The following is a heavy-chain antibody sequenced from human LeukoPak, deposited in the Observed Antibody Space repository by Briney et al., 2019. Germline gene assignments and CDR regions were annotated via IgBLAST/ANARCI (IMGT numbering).Heavy chain of an antibody. CDR3: ARDSGSNFDY. CDR2: IYYSGST. V-gene: IGHV4-59*01. D-gene: IGHD2-15*01. Sequence: PSETLSLTCTVSGGSISGYYWNWIRQPPGKGLEWIGYIYYSGSTNYNPSLKSRVTMSLDTSKNQFPLKLSSVTAADTAVYHCARDSGSNFDYWGQGTLVTVSS. J-gene: IGHJ4*02. CDR1: GGSISGYY.